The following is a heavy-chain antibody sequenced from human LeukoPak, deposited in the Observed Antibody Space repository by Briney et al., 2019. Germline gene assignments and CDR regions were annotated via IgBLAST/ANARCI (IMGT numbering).Heavy chain of an antibody. CDR3: ARGDETSGYYRMYFDH. D-gene: IGHD3-22*01. Sequence: GGSLRLSWPASGFTFTSYAMSWVRQAPGKGLEWVSGISGSGGSTYYADSVKGRFTITRDNSKNTLYLQMNSLRADDTAVYYCARGDETSGYYRMYFDHWGQGTLVTVSS. CDR2: ISGSGGST. V-gene: IGHV3-23*01. CDR1: GFTFTSYA. J-gene: IGHJ4*02.